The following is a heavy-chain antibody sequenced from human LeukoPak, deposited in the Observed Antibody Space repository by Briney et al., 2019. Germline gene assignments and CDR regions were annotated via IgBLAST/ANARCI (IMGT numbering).Heavy chain of an antibody. V-gene: IGHV3-48*03. CDR2: ISSSGSTI. D-gene: IGHD3-10*01. CDR1: GFTFSGYE. J-gene: IGHJ6*02. Sequence: GGSLRLSCAASGFTFSGYEMNWVRQAPGKGLEWVSYISSSGSTIYYADSVKGRFTISRDNSKNTLYLQMNSLRGEDTAVYYCAKNYDSGRGVPYGMDVWGQGTTVTVSS. CDR3: AKNYDSGRGVPYGMDV.